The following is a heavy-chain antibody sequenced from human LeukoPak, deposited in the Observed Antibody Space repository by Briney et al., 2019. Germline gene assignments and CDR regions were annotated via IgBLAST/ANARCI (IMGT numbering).Heavy chain of an antibody. CDR2: IYYSGST. Sequence: SETLSLTCTISGGSISSYYWTWIRQPPGKGLEWIGSIYYSGSTYYNPSLKSRVTISVDTSKNQFSLKLSTVTAADTAVYYCARDYMVRGFSRLYWGQGTLVTVSS. V-gene: IGHV4-39*07. CDR3: ARDYMVRGFSRLY. CDR1: GGSISSYY. D-gene: IGHD3-10*01. J-gene: IGHJ4*02.